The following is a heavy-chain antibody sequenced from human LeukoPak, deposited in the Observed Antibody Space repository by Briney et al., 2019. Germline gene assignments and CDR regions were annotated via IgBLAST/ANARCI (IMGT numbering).Heavy chain of an antibody. Sequence: ASVKVSCKASGYTFTAYYIHWLRQAPGQGLEWMGRLNPNSGGTNYAQKFQGRVTMTRDTSISTAYMEVSSLTSDDTAVYYCTRDDYYDSSTEDYWGQGTLVTVSS. CDR2: LNPNSGGT. CDR1: GYTFTAYY. J-gene: IGHJ4*02. D-gene: IGHD3-22*01. V-gene: IGHV1-2*06. CDR3: TRDDYYDSSTEDY.